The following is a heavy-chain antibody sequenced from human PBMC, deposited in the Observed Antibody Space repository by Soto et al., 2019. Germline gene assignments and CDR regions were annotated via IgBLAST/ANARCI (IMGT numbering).Heavy chain of an antibody. CDR1: GGTFSSYA. CDR2: IIPIFGTA. Sequence: QVQLVQSGAEVKKPGSSVKVSCKASGGTFSSYAISWVRQAPGQGLEWMGGIIPIFGTANYAQKFQGRVTITADEATSTAYMELSSLRSEDTAVYYCADGRTTVTPDGTYYYGMDVWGQGTTVTVSS. CDR3: ADGRTTVTPDGTYYYGMDV. V-gene: IGHV1-69*01. D-gene: IGHD4-4*01. J-gene: IGHJ6*02.